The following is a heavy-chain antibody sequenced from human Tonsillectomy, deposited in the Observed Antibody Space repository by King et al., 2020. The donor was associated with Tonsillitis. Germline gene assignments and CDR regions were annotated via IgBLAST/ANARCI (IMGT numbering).Heavy chain of an antibody. Sequence: VQLVEXXGGLVQPGGSMXLSCAASGFTFSSSAMXWVRQAPGKGLEWVSGNSGSGGSTYYEDSVKGRVTISRDNSKNTVYLQMNILGAEDTARYYCAXXXSTAXVFYXXYWXXGTLVTV. CDR3: AXXXSTAXVFYXXY. CDR2: NSGSGGST. J-gene: IGHJ4*01. CDR1: GFTFSSSA. D-gene: IGHD5-18*01. V-gene: IGHV3-23*04.